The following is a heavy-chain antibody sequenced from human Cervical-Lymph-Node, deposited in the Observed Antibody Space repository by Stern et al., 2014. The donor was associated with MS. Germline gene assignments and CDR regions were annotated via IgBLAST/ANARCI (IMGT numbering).Heavy chain of an antibody. CDR3: ARSSSPSPYYYYGMDV. CDR1: GFTFSSYG. V-gene: IGHV3-33*01. CDR2: IWYDGSNK. Sequence: QVQLVESGGGVVQPGRSLRLSCAASGFTFSSYGLHWVRQAPGKGLEWVAVIWYDGSNKYYADSVKGRFTSSRDNSKNTLYLQMNSLRAEDTAVYYCARSSSPSPYYYYGMDVWGQGTTVTVSS. J-gene: IGHJ6*02. D-gene: IGHD6-13*01.